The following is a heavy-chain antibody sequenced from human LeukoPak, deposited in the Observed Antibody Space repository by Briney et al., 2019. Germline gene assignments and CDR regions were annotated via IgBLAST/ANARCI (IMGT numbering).Heavy chain of an antibody. Sequence: SETLSHTCTVSGGSISSYYWSWIRQPPGKGLEWIGYIYYSGSTNYNPSLKSRVTISVDTSKNQFSLKLSSVTAADTAVYYCARDLDYYGSGSSYNWFDPWGQGTLVTVSS. CDR2: IYYSGST. CDR3: ARDLDYYGSGSSYNWFDP. J-gene: IGHJ5*02. V-gene: IGHV4-59*01. CDR1: GGSISSYY. D-gene: IGHD3-10*01.